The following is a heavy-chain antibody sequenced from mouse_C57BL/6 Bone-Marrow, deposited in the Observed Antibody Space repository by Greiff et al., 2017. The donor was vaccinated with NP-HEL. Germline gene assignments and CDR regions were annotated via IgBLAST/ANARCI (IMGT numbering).Heavy chain of an antibody. J-gene: IGHJ3*01. V-gene: IGHV5-17*01. CDR1: GFTFSDYG. CDR2: ISSGSSTI. CDR3: ARGSSNSQGCAY. D-gene: IGHD3-3*01. Sequence: EVKLMESGGGLVKPGGSLKLSCAASGFTFSDYGMHWVRQAPEKGLEWVAYISSGSSTIYYADTVKGRFTISRDNAKNTLFLQMTSLRSEDTAMYYCARGSSNSQGCAYWGQGTLVTVSA.